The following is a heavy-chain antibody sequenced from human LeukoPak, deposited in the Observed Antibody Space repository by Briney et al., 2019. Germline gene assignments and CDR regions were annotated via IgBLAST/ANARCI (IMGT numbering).Heavy chain of an antibody. J-gene: IGHJ4*02. CDR1: GYTFDDYA. V-gene: IGHV3-9*01. CDR3: AINGGGDSGYGNFDY. CDR2: INWNSDSI. Sequence: GGSLRLSCAVSGYTFDDYAMHWVRQVPGKGLEWVSGINWNSDSIGYADSVKGRFTTSRDNAKNSLYLQMNSLRAEDTAFYYCAINGGGDSGYGNFDYWGQGTLVTVSS. D-gene: IGHD5-12*01.